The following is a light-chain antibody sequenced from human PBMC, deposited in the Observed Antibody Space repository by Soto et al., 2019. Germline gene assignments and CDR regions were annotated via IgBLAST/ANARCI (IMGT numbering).Light chain of an antibody. V-gene: IGKV1-5*03. Sequence: DIQMTQSPSSLSASVGDRVTITCRASQSVSNWLAWYQQKPGNAPKVLIYKASTLESGVPSRFSGSGSGTEFTLTISSLQPDDFATYYCQQYKSYSSLTFGGGTKVEIK. CDR2: KAS. CDR3: QQYKSYSSLT. CDR1: QSVSNW. J-gene: IGKJ4*01.